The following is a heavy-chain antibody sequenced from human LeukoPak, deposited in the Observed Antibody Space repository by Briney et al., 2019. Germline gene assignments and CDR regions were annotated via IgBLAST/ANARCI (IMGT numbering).Heavy chain of an antibody. CDR1: GFTFSDYY. J-gene: IGHJ4*02. Sequence: PGGSLRLSCAASGFTFSDYYMSWIRQAPGKGVEWVSYITSSGTTTYYADSVKGRFTISRDNAKNSLFLQMNSLGAEDTAVYYCARTSTSWSHRWGQGTLVTVSS. CDR2: ITSSGTTT. V-gene: IGHV3-11*01. D-gene: IGHD6-13*01. CDR3: ARTSTSWSHR.